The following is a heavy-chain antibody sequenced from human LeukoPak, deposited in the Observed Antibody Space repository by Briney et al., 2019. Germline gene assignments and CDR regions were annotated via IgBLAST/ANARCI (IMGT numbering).Heavy chain of an antibody. CDR1: EDTFNSYT. J-gene: IGHJ4*02. D-gene: IGHD3-22*01. CDR2: IIPILGIA. Sequence: SVKVSCKTSEDTFNSYTISWAGQAPGHALDWMGRIIPILGIANYAQKFQGSVTITADKSTSTAYMELSSLRSEDTAVYHCARVPIVGVRNYFDYWGQGTLVTVSS. V-gene: IGHV1-69*02. CDR3: ARVPIVGVRNYFDY.